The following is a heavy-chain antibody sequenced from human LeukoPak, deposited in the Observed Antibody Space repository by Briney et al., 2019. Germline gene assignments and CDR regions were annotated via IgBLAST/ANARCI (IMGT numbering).Heavy chain of an antibody. D-gene: IGHD2-2*01. CDR1: GGTFSSYA. CDR3: ASQNPIVVVPAAKGHFFDY. Sequence: GSSVKVSCKASGGTFSSYAISWVRQAPGQGLEWMGRIIPIFGTANYAQKFQGRVTITADESTSTAYMELSSLRSEDTAVYYCASQNPIVVVPAAKGHFFDYWGQGTLVTVSS. V-gene: IGHV1-69*15. CDR2: IIPIFGTA. J-gene: IGHJ4*02.